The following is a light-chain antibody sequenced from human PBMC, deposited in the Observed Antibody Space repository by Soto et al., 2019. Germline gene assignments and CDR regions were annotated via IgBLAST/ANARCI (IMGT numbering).Light chain of an antibody. CDR1: SSDVGGYNF. CDR3: SSYTASNILEV. CDR2: EVT. Sequence: QSVLTQPASVSGSPVQSITISCTGTSSDVGGYNFVSWYQQHPGKAPKLIIYEVTHRPSGVSNRFSGSKSGNTASLTISGLQAEDEADYYCSSYTASNILEVFGTGTKVTVL. J-gene: IGLJ1*01. V-gene: IGLV2-14*01.